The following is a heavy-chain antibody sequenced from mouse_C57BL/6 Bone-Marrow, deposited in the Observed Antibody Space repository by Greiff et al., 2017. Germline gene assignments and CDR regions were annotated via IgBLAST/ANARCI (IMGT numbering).Heavy chain of an antibody. CDR3: ARSGYDIYYYAMDY. CDR2: IYPRSGNT. V-gene: IGHV1-81*01. D-gene: IGHD2-2*01. Sequence: QVQLQQSGAELARPGASVKLSCKASGYTFTSYGISWVKQRTGQGLEWIGEIYPRSGNTYYNEKFKGKATLTADKSSSTAYMELRSLTSEDSAVYFCARSGYDIYYYAMDYWGQGTSVTVSS. J-gene: IGHJ4*01. CDR1: GYTFTSYG.